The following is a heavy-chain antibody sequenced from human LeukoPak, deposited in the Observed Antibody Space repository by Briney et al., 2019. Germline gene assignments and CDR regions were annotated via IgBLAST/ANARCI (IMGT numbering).Heavy chain of an antibody. V-gene: IGHV4-39*07. CDR3: ARSGPPAGRPDAFDI. CDR2: IYYSGKT. Sequence: SETLSLTCTVSDGSISTSSYHWGWFRQPPGKALECIGTIYYSGKTYYNPSLNSRVTISIHTSKNEFSLKLSSVTAADRAVYYCARSGPPAGRPDAFDIWGQGTMATVSS. D-gene: IGHD2-2*01. CDR1: DGSISTSSYH. J-gene: IGHJ3*02.